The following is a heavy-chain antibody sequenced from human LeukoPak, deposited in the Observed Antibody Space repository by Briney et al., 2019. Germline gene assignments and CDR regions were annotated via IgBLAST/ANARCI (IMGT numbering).Heavy chain of an antibody. CDR1: GCSISSSSYY. V-gene: IGHV3-23*01. CDR3: AKGLDWLLSSFRYYFDY. J-gene: IGHJ4*02. Sequence: ETLSLTCTVSGCSISSSSYYGGLIRQAPGERLECVSAISGSGGSTYYADSVKGRFTISRDNSKNTLYLQMNSLRAEDTAVYYCAKGLDWLLSSFRYYFDYWGQGTLVTVSS. D-gene: IGHD3-9*01. CDR2: ISGSGGST.